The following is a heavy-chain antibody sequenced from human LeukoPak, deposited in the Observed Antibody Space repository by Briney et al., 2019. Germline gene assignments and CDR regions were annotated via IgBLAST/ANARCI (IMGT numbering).Heavy chain of an antibody. Sequence: PGGSLRLSCAASGFTFSSYGMHWVRQAPGKGLEWVAVISYDGSNKYYADSVKGRFTISRDNSKNTLYLQMNSLRAEDTAVYYCARDNPTGDRYYWGQGTLVTVSS. CDR1: GFTFSSYG. CDR2: ISYDGSNK. CDR3: ARDNPTGDRYY. J-gene: IGHJ4*02. V-gene: IGHV3-30*19. D-gene: IGHD7-27*01.